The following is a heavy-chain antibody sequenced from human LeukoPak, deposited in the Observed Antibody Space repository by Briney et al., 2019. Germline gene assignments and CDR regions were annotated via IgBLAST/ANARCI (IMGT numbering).Heavy chain of an antibody. Sequence: PGRSLRLSCAASGFTFSSCGMHWVRQAPGKGLEWVAVIWYDGSNKYYADSVKGRFTISRDNSKNTLYLQMNSLRAEDTAVYYCAREGPYDYSTYPYHYYYMDVWGKGTTVTVSS. CDR1: GFTFSSCG. J-gene: IGHJ6*03. CDR3: AREGPYDYSTYPYHYYYMDV. V-gene: IGHV3-33*01. CDR2: IWYDGSNK. D-gene: IGHD4-11*01.